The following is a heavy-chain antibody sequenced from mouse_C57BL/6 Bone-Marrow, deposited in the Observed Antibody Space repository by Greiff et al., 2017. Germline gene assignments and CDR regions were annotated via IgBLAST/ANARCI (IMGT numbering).Heavy chain of an antibody. J-gene: IGHJ4*01. Sequence: QVQLKQPGAELVKPGASVKVSCKASGYTFTSYWMHWVKQRPGQGLEWIGRIHPSDSDTNYNQKFKGKATLTVDKSSSTAYMQLSSLTSEDSAVYYCAIPGDLTAYAMDYWGQGTSVTASS. D-gene: IGHD4-1*01. V-gene: IGHV1-74*01. CDR3: AIPGDLTAYAMDY. CDR2: IHPSDSDT. CDR1: GYTFTSYW.